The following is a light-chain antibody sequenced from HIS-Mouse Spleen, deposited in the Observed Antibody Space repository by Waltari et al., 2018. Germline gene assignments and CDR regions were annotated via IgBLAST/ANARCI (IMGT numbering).Light chain of an antibody. CDR3: QQRSNWPEIT. Sequence: EIVLTQSPATLSLSPGERATLSCRASQSVSSYLAWYQQKPGQAPRLLIYEASNRATGIPATFSGSGSGTYFALTISSLEPEDFAVYYCQQRSNWPEITFGQGTRLEIK. CDR2: EAS. J-gene: IGKJ5*01. V-gene: IGKV3-11*01. CDR1: QSVSSY.